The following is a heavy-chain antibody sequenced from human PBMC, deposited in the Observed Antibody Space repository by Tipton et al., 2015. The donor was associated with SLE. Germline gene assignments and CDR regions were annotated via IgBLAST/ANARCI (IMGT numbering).Heavy chain of an antibody. Sequence: SLRLSCAASGFTFRSYWMSWVRQAPGKGLEWVANIKQDGSEKYYVDSVKGRFIISRDSAKNSLYLQMNSLGAEDTAVYYCARTGYDFWSGYHYYFDYWGRGSLVTVSS. D-gene: IGHD3/OR15-3a*01. CDR2: IKQDGSEK. V-gene: IGHV3-7*01. CDR3: ARTGYDFWSGYHYYFDY. CDR1: GFTFRSYW. J-gene: IGHJ4*02.